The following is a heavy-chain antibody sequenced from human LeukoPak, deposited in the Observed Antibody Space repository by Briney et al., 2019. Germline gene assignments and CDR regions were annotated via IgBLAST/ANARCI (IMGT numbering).Heavy chain of an antibody. CDR3: AREVGIQLWTTH. CDR1: GFTFSSYS. CDR2: ISSSSSYI. Sequence: PGGSLRLSCAASGFTFSSYSMNWVRQAPGEGLEWVSSISSSSSYIYYADSVKGRFTISRDNAKNSLYLQMNSLRAEDTAVYYCAREVGIQLWTTHWGQGTLVTVSS. J-gene: IGHJ4*02. V-gene: IGHV3-21*01. D-gene: IGHD5-18*01.